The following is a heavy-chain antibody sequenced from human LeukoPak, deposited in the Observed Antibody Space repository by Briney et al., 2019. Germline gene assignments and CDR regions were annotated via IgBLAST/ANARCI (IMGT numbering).Heavy chain of an antibody. CDR1: GFTFSSYW. CDR2: ISSDGSST. D-gene: IGHD3-9*01. Sequence: GGSLRLSCGASGFTFSSYWMHWVRQASGKGLVWVSRISSDGSSTSYTDSVKGRFTISRDNAKNTLYLQMNSLRAEDTAVYYCAKAMGWLTGQSGYFDLWGRGTLVTVSS. V-gene: IGHV3-74*01. CDR3: AKAMGWLTGQSGYFDL. J-gene: IGHJ2*01.